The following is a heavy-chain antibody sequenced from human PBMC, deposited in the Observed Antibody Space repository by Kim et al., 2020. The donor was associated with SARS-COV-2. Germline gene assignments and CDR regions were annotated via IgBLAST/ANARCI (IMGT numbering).Heavy chain of an antibody. D-gene: IGHD6-19*01. CDR2: INPNSGGT. CDR1: GYTFTGYY. V-gene: IGHV1-2*06. J-gene: IGHJ6*02. CDR3: ARDRAVAGSLDYYGMDV. Sequence: ASVKVSCKASGYTFTGYYMHWVRQAPGQGLEWMGRINPNSGGTNYAQKFQGRVTMTRDTSISTAYMELSRLRSDDTAVYYCARDRAVAGSLDYYGMDVWGQGTTVTVSS.